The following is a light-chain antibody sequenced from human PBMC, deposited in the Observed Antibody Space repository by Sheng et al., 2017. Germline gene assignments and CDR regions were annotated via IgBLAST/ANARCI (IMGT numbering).Light chain of an antibody. CDR3: QQYDSEIT. J-gene: IGKJ5*01. Sequence: DIQMIQSPSSLSASVGDTVTITCRASQDIRHDLGWYQQKPGKGPKRLIYAATDLQPGVPSRFSGSASGTEFTLTISSLQPEDFATYYCQQYDSEITFGQGTRLEIK. V-gene: IGKV1-17*01. CDR1: QDIRHD. CDR2: AAT.